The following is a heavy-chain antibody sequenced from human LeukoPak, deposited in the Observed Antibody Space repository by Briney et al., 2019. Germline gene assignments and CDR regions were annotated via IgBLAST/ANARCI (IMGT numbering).Heavy chain of an antibody. CDR1: GFTFTSSA. J-gene: IGHJ4*02. V-gene: IGHV1-58*02. CDR3: AANELNSGAAKKEDY. Sequence: SVKVSCKASGFTFTSSAMQLVRQARGQRLEWIGWIVVGSGNTNYAQKFQERVTITRDMSTSTAYMELSSLRSEDTAVYYCAANELNSGAAKKEDYWGQGTLVTVSS. D-gene: IGHD1-26*01. CDR2: IVVGSGNT.